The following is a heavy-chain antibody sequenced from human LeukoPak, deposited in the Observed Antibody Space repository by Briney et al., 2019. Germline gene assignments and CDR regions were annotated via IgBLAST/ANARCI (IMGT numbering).Heavy chain of an antibody. CDR3: ARPMYSSSDYWFDP. CDR2: IDPSDSYT. CDR1: GYSFTSYW. Sequence: GESLTISCRGSGYSFTSYWISWVRQMPGKGLEWMGRIDPSDSYTNYSPSFQGHVTISADKSISTAYLQWSSLKASDTAIYYCARPMYSSSDYWFDPWGQGTLVTVSS. D-gene: IGHD6-6*01. J-gene: IGHJ5*02. V-gene: IGHV5-10-1*01.